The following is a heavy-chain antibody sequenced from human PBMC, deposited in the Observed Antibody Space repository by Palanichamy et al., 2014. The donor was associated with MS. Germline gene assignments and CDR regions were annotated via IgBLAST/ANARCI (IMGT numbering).Heavy chain of an antibody. V-gene: IGHV1-2*02. J-gene: IGHJ4*02. CDR3: ARSPYWGRDAQFDY. Sequence: GWINPNSGGTNYAQKFQGRVTMTRDASISTAYMELNRLRSDDTAVYYCARSPYWGRDAQFDYWGQGTLVTVSS. CDR2: INPNSGGT. D-gene: IGHD2-21*02.